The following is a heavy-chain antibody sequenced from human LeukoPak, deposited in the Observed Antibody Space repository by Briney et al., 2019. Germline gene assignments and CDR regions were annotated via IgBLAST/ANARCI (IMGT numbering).Heavy chain of an antibody. J-gene: IGHJ4*02. CDR2: ISSSSSYI. CDR1: GFIFSSYS. CDR3: ARDAIAAAGFYYFDY. V-gene: IGHV3-21*01. Sequence: GGSLRLSCAASGFIFSSYSMNWVRQAQGKGLEWVSSISSSSSYIYYADSVKGRFTISRDNAKNSLYLQMNSLRAEDTAVYNCARDAIAAAGFYYFDYWGQGTLVTVPS. D-gene: IGHD6-13*01.